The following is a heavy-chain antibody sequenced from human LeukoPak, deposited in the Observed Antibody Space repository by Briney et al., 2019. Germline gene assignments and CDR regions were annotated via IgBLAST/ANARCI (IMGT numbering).Heavy chain of an antibody. J-gene: IGHJ3*02. D-gene: IGHD4-17*01. V-gene: IGHV4-59*11. CDR3: ARDLATVTKGFDI. CDR2: ISYIGTT. Sequence: SETLSLTCAVSDDSFSSHYWTWIRQPPGKGLEWIGYISYIGTTNYNPSLKSRVTLSIDTSKNQFSLKLRSVTAADTAVYYCARDLATVTKGFDIWGQGTMVSVSS. CDR1: DDSFSSHY.